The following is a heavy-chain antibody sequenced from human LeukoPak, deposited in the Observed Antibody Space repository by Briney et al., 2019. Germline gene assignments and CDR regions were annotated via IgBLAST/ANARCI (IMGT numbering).Heavy chain of an antibody. V-gene: IGHV1-18*04. Sequence: ASVKVSCKASGYTFTSYGISWVRQAPGQGLEWMGWISAYNGNTNYAQKLQGRVTMTTDTSTSTAYMELRSLRSDDTAVYYCAREAGIAAARILWWFDPWGQGTLVTVSS. CDR1: GYTFTSYG. J-gene: IGHJ5*02. D-gene: IGHD6-13*01. CDR2: ISAYNGNT. CDR3: AREAGIAAARILWWFDP.